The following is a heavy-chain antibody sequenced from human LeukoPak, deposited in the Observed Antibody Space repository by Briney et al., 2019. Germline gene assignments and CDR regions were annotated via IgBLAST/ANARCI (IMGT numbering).Heavy chain of an antibody. CDR1: GGSISSSTYY. Sequence: SETLSLTCTVSGGSISSSTYYWGWIRQPPGKGLEWIGTIYYSGSTYYNPSLESRVTISVGTSKKQLSLKLSSVTAADTAVYYCARVTGDRCSSTSCYFAFDIWGQGTMVTVSS. J-gene: IGHJ3*02. V-gene: IGHV4-39*07. CDR3: ARVTGDRCSSTSCYFAFDI. D-gene: IGHD2-2*01. CDR2: IYYSGST.